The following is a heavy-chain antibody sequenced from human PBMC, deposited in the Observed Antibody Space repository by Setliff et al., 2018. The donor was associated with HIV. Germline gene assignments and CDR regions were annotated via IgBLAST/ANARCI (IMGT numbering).Heavy chain of an antibody. CDR2: IYTSGNT. J-gene: IGHJ5*01. D-gene: IGHD3-22*01. CDR3: ARTRYYYDSSDRYWVIDS. Sequence: SETLSLTCTVSGGSISSYYWSWIRQPPGKGLECIGYIYTSGNTNYNPSLESRVSMSLDTSRNQFSLKLTSVTAADTAAYFCARTRYYYDSSDRYWVIDSWGPGTLVTVSS. CDR1: GGSISSYY. V-gene: IGHV4-59*01.